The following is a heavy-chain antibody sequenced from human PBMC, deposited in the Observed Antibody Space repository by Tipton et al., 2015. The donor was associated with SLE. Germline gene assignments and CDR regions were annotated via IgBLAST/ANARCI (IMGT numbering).Heavy chain of an antibody. Sequence: TLSLTCTVSGGSISSGSYYWGWIRQPPGKGLEWIGSIYYSGSTYYNPSLKSRVTISVDTSKNQFSLKLSSVTAADTAVYFCAREGPGAARQYLDYWGQGTLVTVSS. CDR2: IYYSGST. CDR3: AREGPGAARQYLDY. D-gene: IGHD6-6*01. J-gene: IGHJ4*02. CDR1: GGSISSGSYY. V-gene: IGHV4-39*02.